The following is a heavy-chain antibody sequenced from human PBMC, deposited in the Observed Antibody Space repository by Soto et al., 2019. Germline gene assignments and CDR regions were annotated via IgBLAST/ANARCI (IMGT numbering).Heavy chain of an antibody. D-gene: IGHD3-22*01. CDR2: IIPIFGTT. CDR1: GGTFSSYA. V-gene: IGHV1-69*06. Sequence: SVKVSCKASGGTFSSYAISWVRQAPGQGLEWMGGIIPIFGTTNYAEKFRGRVTITADKSTSTAYMELSSLRSEDTAVYYCADDSSGYYYFDYWGQGTLVTVSS. J-gene: IGHJ4*02. CDR3: ADDSSGYYYFDY.